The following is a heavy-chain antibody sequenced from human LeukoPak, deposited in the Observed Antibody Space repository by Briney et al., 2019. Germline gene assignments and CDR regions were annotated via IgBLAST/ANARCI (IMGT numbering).Heavy chain of an antibody. CDR2: INPNSGGT. CDR1: GYTFTGYY. D-gene: IGHD2-15*01. J-gene: IGHJ5*02. CDR3: ARDKTVAASRRWFDP. Sequence: ASVKVSCKASGYTFTGYYMHWVRQAPGQGLEWIGWINPNSGGTNYAQKFQGRVTMTRDTSISTAYMELSRLRSDDTAVYYCARDKTVAASRRWFDPWGQGTLVTVSS. V-gene: IGHV1-2*02.